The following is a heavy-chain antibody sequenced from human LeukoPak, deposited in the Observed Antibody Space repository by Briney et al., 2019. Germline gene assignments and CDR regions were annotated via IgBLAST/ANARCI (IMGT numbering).Heavy chain of an antibody. V-gene: IGHV4-4*07. CDR2: VYTSGST. CDR1: GDSITGYY. CDR3: ARGVSSYRSAWYFDL. D-gene: IGHD3-16*02. J-gene: IGHJ2*01. Sequence: SETLSLTCSVSGDSITGYYWSWIRQPAGKGLEWIGRVYTSGSTDYNPSLKSRATMSVDTSKKQFSLKLRSLTAADTAVYFCARGVSSYRSAWYFDLWGRGTLVTVSS.